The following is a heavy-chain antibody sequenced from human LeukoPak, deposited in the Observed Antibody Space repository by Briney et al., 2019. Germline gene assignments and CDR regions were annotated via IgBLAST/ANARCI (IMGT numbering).Heavy chain of an antibody. CDR1: GYTFTGYY. J-gene: IGHJ6*02. CDR2: ISAYNGNT. D-gene: IGHD2-2*01. V-gene: IGHV1-18*04. Sequence: ASVKVSCKASGYTFTGYYMHWVRQAPGQGLEWMGWISAYNGNTNYAQKLQGRVTMTTDTSTSTAYMELRSLRSDDTAVYYCARGYGGRDIVVVPAAADYYYYYGMDVWGQGTTVTISS. CDR3: ARGYGGRDIVVVPAAADYYYYYGMDV.